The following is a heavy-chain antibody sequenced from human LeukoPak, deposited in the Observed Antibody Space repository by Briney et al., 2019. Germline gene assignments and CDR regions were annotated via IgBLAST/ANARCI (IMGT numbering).Heavy chain of an antibody. D-gene: IGHD6-13*01. CDR2: IYYSGST. J-gene: IGHJ6*03. CDR3: ARGSSSSWYPDLWDYYYYMDV. Sequence: SETLSLTCTVSGGSISSYYWSWIRQPPGKGLEWIGYIYYSGSTNYNPSLKSRVTISVETSKKQFSLKLSSVTAADTAVYYCARGSSSSWYPDLWDYYYYMDVWGKGTTVTVSS. CDR1: GGSISSYY. V-gene: IGHV4-59*01.